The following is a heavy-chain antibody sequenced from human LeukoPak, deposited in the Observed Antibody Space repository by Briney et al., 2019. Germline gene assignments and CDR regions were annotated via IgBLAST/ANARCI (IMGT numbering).Heavy chain of an antibody. J-gene: IGHJ1*01. CDR1: GGSISTYY. Sequence: SETLSLTCTVSGGSISTYYWNWIRQPPGKGLEWIGYIYHSGSTNYNPSLQSRVTISVDTSMNQFSLNLNSVTAADTAVYYCARGGAARLHFQNWGQGTLVTVSS. CDR3: ARGGAARLHFQN. V-gene: IGHV4-59*01. CDR2: IYHSGST. D-gene: IGHD6-6*01.